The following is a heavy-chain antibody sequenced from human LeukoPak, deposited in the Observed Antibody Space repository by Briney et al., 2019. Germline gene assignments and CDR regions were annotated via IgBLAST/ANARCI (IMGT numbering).Heavy chain of an antibody. CDR2: IYYSGST. CDR1: GGSISSSSYY. CDR3: ASARRRDIVVVPAAAFDY. V-gene: IGHV4-39*01. D-gene: IGHD2-2*01. J-gene: IGHJ4*02. Sequence: SETLSLTCAVSGGSISSSSYYWGWIRQPPGKGLKWIGSIYYSGSTYYNPSLKSRVTISVDTSKNQFSLKLSSVTAADTAVYYCASARRRDIVVVPAAAFDYWGQGTLVTVSS.